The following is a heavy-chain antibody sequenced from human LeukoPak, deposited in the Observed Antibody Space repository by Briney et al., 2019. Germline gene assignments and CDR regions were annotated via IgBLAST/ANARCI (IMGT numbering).Heavy chain of an antibody. CDR3: AKDRCNCFNCFDY. Sequence: GGSLRLSCEGSAFTFSAYGMHWVRQAPGKGLEWVAAISYDGGNKYYADSVTGRFTVSRDNSKNTLSLQMNSLTAEDTAVYYCAKDRCNCFNCFDYWGQGTLVTVSS. V-gene: IGHV3-30*18. D-gene: IGHD1-20*01. J-gene: IGHJ4*02. CDR1: AFTFSAYG. CDR2: ISYDGGNK.